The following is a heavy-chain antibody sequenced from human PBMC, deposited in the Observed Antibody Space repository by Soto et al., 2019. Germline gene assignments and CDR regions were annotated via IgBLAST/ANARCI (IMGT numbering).Heavy chain of an antibody. Sequence: EVQLLESGGGLVQPGGSLRLSCAASGFTFSSYAMSWVRQAPGKGLEWVSAISGSGGSTYYADSVKGRFTISRDNSKNTLCLQMNSPRAEDTAVYYCAKAPPSLGIHSGWLDYWGQGTLVTVSS. CDR1: GFTFSSYA. CDR3: AKAPPSLGIHSGWLDY. V-gene: IGHV3-23*01. CDR2: ISGSGGST. J-gene: IGHJ4*02. D-gene: IGHD6-19*01.